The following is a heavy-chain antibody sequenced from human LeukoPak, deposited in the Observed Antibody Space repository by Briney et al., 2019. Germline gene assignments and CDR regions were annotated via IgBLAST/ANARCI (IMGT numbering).Heavy chain of an antibody. Sequence: GGSLRLSCATSGVTFRTTWMHWVRQAPGKGLMWVSRMNGEGTTIDYADSVKGRFTVSRDYAKNTLFLQMNNLRTEDTALYFCATARNFRFEYWGQGSLVIVSA. CDR1: GVTFRTTW. CDR3: ATARNFRFEY. V-gene: IGHV3-74*01. CDR2: MNGEGTTI. J-gene: IGHJ4*02. D-gene: IGHD1-7*01.